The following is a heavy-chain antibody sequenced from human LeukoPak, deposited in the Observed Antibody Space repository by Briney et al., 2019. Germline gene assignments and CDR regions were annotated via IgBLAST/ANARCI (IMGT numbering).Heavy chain of an antibody. CDR2: ISGSGGST. CDR1: GFTFSSYA. Sequence: GGSLRLSCAASGFTFSSYAMSWVRQAPGKGLEWVSAISGSGGSTYYADSVKGRFTISRDNSKNTLYLQMNSLRAEDTAVYYCAKDPIRGYCSGGSCFARNNWFDPWGQGTLVTVSS. CDR3: AKDPIRGYCSGGSCFARNNWFDP. D-gene: IGHD2-15*01. V-gene: IGHV3-23*01. J-gene: IGHJ5*02.